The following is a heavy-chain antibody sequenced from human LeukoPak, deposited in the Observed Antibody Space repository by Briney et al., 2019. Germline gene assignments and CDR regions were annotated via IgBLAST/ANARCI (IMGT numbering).Heavy chain of an antibody. CDR1: GYTFTGYY. D-gene: IGHD3-22*01. Sequence: GASVKVSFKASGYTFTGYYMHWVRQAPGQGLEWMGRINPNSGGTNYAQKFQGRVTMTRDTSISTAYMELSRLRSDDTAVYYCALMTTYYYDSSGPGVAFDIWGQGTMVTVSS. V-gene: IGHV1-2*06. CDR2: INPNSGGT. J-gene: IGHJ3*02. CDR3: ALMTTYYYDSSGPGVAFDI.